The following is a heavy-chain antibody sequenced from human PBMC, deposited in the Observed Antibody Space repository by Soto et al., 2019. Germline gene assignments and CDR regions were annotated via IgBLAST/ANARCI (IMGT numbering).Heavy chain of an antibody. Sequence: GGSLRLSCAASGFTFSSYAMSWVRQAPGKGPEWVSAISGSGGSTYYADSVKGRFTISRDNSKNTLYLQMNSLRAEDTAVYYCAKVRNYYDSSGYFSRIRPDAFDIWGQGTMVTVSS. V-gene: IGHV3-23*01. CDR3: AKVRNYYDSSGYFSRIRPDAFDI. CDR1: GFTFSSYA. J-gene: IGHJ3*02. CDR2: ISGSGGST. D-gene: IGHD3-22*01.